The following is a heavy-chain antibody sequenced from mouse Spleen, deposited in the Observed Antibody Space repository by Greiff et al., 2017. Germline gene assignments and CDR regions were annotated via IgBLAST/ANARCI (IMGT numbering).Heavy chain of an antibody. Sequence: VQLQESGPELVKPGASVKISCKASGYTFTDYYINWVKQRPGQGLEWIGWIFPGSGSTYYNEKFKGKATLTVDKSSSTAYMLLSSLTSEDSAVYFCARSDYYYGSSVYAMDYWGQGTSVTVSS. D-gene: IGHD1-1*01. CDR2: IFPGSGST. CDR3: ARSDYYYGSSVYAMDY. CDR1: GYTFTDYY. J-gene: IGHJ4*01. V-gene: IGHV1-75*01.